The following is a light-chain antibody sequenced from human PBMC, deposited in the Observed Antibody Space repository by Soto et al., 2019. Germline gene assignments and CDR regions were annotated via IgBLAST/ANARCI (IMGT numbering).Light chain of an antibody. CDR1: QNIYSN. J-gene: IGKJ1*01. CDR2: GAS. Sequence: IVITQSPATLSVSPGERATLSCRASQNIYSNVAWYQQRPGQAPRLLIYGASTRATGIPARFSGSGSGTEFTLTISSLQSEDFAVYYCQQYNDWPRTFGQGTKVDIK. V-gene: IGKV3-15*01. CDR3: QQYNDWPRT.